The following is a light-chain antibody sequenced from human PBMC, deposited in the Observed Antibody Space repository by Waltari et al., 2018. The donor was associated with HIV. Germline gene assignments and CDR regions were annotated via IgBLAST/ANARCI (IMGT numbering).Light chain of an antibody. CDR3: QRYDRAPYT. Sequence: DVQMTPSPSSLSASVGDRVAITCRASQAIGSDLAWYQQKPGKVPNLLIYSTSTLQSGVPSRFSGSGSGTDFTLTITSLQTEDFAFYYCQRYDRAPYTFGPGTKLELK. V-gene: IGKV1-27*01. CDR1: QAIGSD. J-gene: IGKJ2*01. CDR2: STS.